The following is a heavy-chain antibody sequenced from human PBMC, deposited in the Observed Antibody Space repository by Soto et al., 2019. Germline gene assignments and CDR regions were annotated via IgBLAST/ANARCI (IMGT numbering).Heavy chain of an antibody. J-gene: IGHJ3*02. Sequence: GESLKISCAASGFTFSNAWMSWVRQAPGKGLEWVGRIKSKTDGGTTDYAAPVKGRFTISRDDSKNTLYLQMNSLKTEDTAVYYCTTASRYYDYVWGSYRYDAFDIWGQGTMVTVSS. CDR2: IKSKTDGGTT. D-gene: IGHD3-16*02. CDR3: TTASRYYDYVWGSYRYDAFDI. V-gene: IGHV3-15*01. CDR1: GFTFSNAW.